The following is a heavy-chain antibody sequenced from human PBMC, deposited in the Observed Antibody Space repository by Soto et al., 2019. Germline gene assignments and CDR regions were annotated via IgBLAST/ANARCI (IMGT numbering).Heavy chain of an antibody. D-gene: IGHD3-3*01. CDR1: GYTFTSYD. CDR2: MNPNSGNT. CDR3: ARGTPTSSFGVVIPASSWFDP. J-gene: IGHJ5*02. Sequence: QVQLVQSGAEVKKPGASVKVSCKASGYTFTSYDINWVRQATGQGLEWMGWMNPNSGNTGYAQKFQGRVTMTRNTSIGRADRELGSLRSEDTAVYYCARGTPTSSFGVVIPASSWFDPWGQGTLVTVSS. V-gene: IGHV1-8*01.